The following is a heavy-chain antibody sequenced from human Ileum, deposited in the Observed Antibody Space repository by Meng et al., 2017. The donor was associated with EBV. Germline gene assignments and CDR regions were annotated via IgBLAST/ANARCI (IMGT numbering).Heavy chain of an antibody. V-gene: IGHV4-4*02. Sequence: QGPRQESGPGRVKPSGPLAFTCAVSGESIISNYWWSWVRQPPGKGLEWIGEIYYDTNTNYNPSLKGRVTMSVDTSQNQFSLTLSSVTAADTAVYFCARKFSVVGSTDGWFDPWGQGTLVTVPS. CDR3: ARKFSVVGSTDGWFDP. CDR1: GESIISNYW. D-gene: IGHD2-8*01. CDR2: IYYDTNT. J-gene: IGHJ5*02.